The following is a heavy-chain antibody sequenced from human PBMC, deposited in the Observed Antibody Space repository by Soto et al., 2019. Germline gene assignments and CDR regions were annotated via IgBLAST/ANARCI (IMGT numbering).Heavy chain of an antibody. CDR3: AKDGHSSSWQKHYYYYGMDV. CDR2: ISSDGSSI. CDR1: GFTLSSHW. D-gene: IGHD6-13*01. V-gene: IGHV3-74*01. Sequence: GGSLRLSCAASGFTLSSHWIHWVRQAPGKGLVWVSRISSDGSSIVYADSVKGRFTLSRDNAKDTLYLQMNSLRAEDTAVYYCAKDGHSSSWQKHYYYYGMDVWGQGTTVTVSS. J-gene: IGHJ6*02.